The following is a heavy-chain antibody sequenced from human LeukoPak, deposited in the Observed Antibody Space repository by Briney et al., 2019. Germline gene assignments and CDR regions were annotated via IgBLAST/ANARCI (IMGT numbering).Heavy chain of an antibody. CDR1: GGSISGYY. CDR2: IHSSGSN. J-gene: IGHJ4*02. CDR3: AREGGGTAAVGIFDY. D-gene: IGHD6-13*01. V-gene: IGHV4-59*01. Sequence: SETPSLTCTVSGGSISGYYWCWIRQTPGKGLEWIGYIHSSGSNNYNPSLKSRVTMSVDASKKQFSLRLISVTAADTAVYYCAREGGGTAAVGIFDYLREGSLVTVSS.